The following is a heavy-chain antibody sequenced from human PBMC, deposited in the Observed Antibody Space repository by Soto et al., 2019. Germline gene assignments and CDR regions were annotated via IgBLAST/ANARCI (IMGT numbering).Heavy chain of an antibody. Sequence: QVQLVESGGGVARPGRSLRLSCAVSGFTFSDYGMNWVRKAPGKGLEWVAVVSYVGSYKYNADSVKGRFTVSRDLSGNTLFLQMNSLRLEDTAVYFCAKEMYPRTVLDSSSPWGDYWGQGTLVAVSS. CDR1: GFTFSDYG. V-gene: IGHV3-30*18. D-gene: IGHD6-6*01. J-gene: IGHJ4*02. CDR2: VSYVGSYK. CDR3: AKEMYPRTVLDSSSPWGDY.